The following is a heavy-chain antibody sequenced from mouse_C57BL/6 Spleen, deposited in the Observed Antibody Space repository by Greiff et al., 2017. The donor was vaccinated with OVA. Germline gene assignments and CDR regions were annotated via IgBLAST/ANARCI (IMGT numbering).Heavy chain of an antibody. D-gene: IGHD1-1*01. Sequence: QVQLQQPGAELVKPGASVKMSCKASGYTFTSYWITWVKQRPGQGLEWIGDIYPGSGSTNYNEKFKSKATLTVDTSSSTAYMQLSSLTSEDSAVYYCARGSYYGPYWYCDVWGTGTTVTVSS. CDR1: GYTFTSYW. CDR3: ARGSYYGPYWYCDV. CDR2: IYPGSGST. J-gene: IGHJ1*03. V-gene: IGHV1-55*01.